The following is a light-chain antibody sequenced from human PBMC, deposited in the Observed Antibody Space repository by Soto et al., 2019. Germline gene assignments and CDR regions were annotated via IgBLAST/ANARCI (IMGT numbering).Light chain of an antibody. CDR1: ISDVGAYNY. V-gene: IGLV2-14*01. CDR3: SSYTTFSNRGI. Sequence: QSALTQPASVSGSPGQSITISCTGTISDVGAYNYVSWYQQNSGKAPKLLIYDVSNRPSGVSNRFSGSKSGNTASLTISGRQAEDEGDYYCSSYTTFSNRGIFGGGTKLTVL. CDR2: DVS. J-gene: IGLJ2*01.